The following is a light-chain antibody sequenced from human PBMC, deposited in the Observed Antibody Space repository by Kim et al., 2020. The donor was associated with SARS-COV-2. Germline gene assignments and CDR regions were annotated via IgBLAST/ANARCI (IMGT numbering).Light chain of an antibody. Sequence: ALGKTGGITSQRDSLRSYYASWYQQKPGQAPVLVIYGKNNRPSGIPDRFSGSSSGNTASLTITGAQAEDEADYYCNSRDSSGNHVVFGGGTQLTVL. V-gene: IGLV3-19*01. CDR2: GKN. CDR1: SLRSYY. J-gene: IGLJ2*01. CDR3: NSRDSSGNHVV.